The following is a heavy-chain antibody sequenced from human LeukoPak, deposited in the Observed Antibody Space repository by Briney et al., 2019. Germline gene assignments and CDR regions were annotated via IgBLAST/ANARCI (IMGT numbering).Heavy chain of an antibody. CDR1: GFTFSSYD. Sequence: GGSLRLSCAASGFTFSSYDMSWVRQAPGKGLEWVSAISGSGGSTYYADSVKGRFTISRDNSKNTLYLQMNSLRAEDTAVYYCAKFDDSSGYYRYWGQGTLVTVSS. D-gene: IGHD3-22*01. CDR2: ISGSGGST. J-gene: IGHJ4*02. V-gene: IGHV3-23*01. CDR3: AKFDDSSGYYRY.